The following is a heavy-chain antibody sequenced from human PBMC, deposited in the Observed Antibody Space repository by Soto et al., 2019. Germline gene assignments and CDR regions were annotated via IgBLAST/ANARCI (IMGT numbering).Heavy chain of an antibody. CDR1: GDSVTSNVW. CDR3: ARDAAVPGESDRFDY. D-gene: IGHD6-19*01. V-gene: IGHV4-4*02. CDR2: AYHNGLT. Sequence: SETLSLTCAVSGDSVTSNVWWSWVRQPPGKGLEWIGEAYHNGLTDYNPSLKSRVTMSVDTSKNEFSPKLTSLTAADTAIYYCARDAAVPGESDRFDYWGQGTLVTVSS. J-gene: IGHJ4*02.